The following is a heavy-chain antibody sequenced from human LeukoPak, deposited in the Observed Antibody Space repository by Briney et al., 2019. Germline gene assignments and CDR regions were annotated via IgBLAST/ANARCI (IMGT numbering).Heavy chain of an antibody. CDR1: GFTFSSHA. Sequence: PGGSLRLSCAAPGFTFSSHAMNWVRQAPGKGLEWVSAISGSGSTTYYADSVKGRFTISRDKSKNTLYLQMNSLRAEDTAIYYCAKGRHYYGSGSYLDSWGQGTLVTVSS. J-gene: IGHJ4*02. V-gene: IGHV3-23*01. CDR3: AKGRHYYGSGSYLDS. CDR2: ISGSGSTT. D-gene: IGHD3-10*01.